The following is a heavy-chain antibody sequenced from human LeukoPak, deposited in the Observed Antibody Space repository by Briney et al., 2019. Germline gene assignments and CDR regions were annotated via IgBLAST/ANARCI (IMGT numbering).Heavy chain of an antibody. Sequence: PSETLSLTCTVSGGSISSSSYYWGWIRQPPGKGLEWIGSIYYSGSTYYNPSLKSRVTISVDTSKNQFSLKLSSVTAADTAVYYCAATQRNYYDSSGPEFDSWGQGTLVTVSS. CDR3: AATQRNYYDSSGPEFDS. J-gene: IGHJ5*01. V-gene: IGHV4-39*07. CDR2: IYYSGST. CDR1: GGSISSSSYY. D-gene: IGHD3-22*01.